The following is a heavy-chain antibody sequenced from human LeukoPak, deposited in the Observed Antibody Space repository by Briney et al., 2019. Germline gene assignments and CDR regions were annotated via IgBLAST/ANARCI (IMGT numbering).Heavy chain of an antibody. J-gene: IGHJ5*02. CDR3: ARDVGYYDSSGYYLGWFDP. V-gene: IGHV7-4-1*02. D-gene: IGHD3-22*01. Sequence: ASVKVSCKASRYTFTSYSINWVRQAPGQGLEWMGWIDSKTGNPTYAQGFTGRFIFSLDTSVTTAYLQISSLKAEDTAVYYCARDVGYYDSSGYYLGWFDPWGQGTLVTVSS. CDR1: RYTFTSYS. CDR2: IDSKTGNP.